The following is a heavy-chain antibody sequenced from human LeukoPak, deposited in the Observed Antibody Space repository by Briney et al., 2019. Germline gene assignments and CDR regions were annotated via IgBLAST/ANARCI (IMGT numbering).Heavy chain of an antibody. CDR2: IWYDGSNK. CDR1: GFTFSSYG. CDR3: ARDVEDFWSGYLDY. V-gene: IGHV3-33*01. J-gene: IGHJ4*02. Sequence: GESLKISCAASGFTFSSYGMHWVRQAPGKGLEWVAVIWYDGSNKYYADSVKGRFTISRDNSKNTLYLQMNSLRAEDTAVYYCARDVEDFWSGYLDYWGQGTLVTVSS. D-gene: IGHD3-3*01.